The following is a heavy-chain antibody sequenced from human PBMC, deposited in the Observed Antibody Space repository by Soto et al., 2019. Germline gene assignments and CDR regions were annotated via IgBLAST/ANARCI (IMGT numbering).Heavy chain of an antibody. J-gene: IGHJ1*01. CDR1: GFTFSSYG. CDR3: AKNGGHYEGSGRTEYFQH. V-gene: IGHV3-30*18. Sequence: QVQLVESGGGVVQPGRSLRLSCAASGFTFSSYGMHWVRQAPGKGLEWVAVISYDGSNKYYADSVKGRFTISRDNSKNTLYLQMNSLRAEDTAVYYCAKNGGHYEGSGRTEYFQHWGQGTLVTVSS. D-gene: IGHD3-10*01. CDR2: ISYDGSNK.